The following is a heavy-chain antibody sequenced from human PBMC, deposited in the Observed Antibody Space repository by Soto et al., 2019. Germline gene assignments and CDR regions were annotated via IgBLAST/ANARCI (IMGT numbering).Heavy chain of an antibody. Sequence: QVPLVESGGGVVQPGRSLRLSCVVSGFTFSTFGMHWVRQAPGKGLEWVAAMSYSGSNQYYAKSVQGRFTISRDNSKDTRYLEVDRMRAKSTAVSYCEKERTGGKKNWNLVNWGQGTLVTVSS. D-gene: IGHD1-7*01. J-gene: IGHJ4*02. CDR1: GFTFSTFG. V-gene: IGHV3-30*18. CDR3: EKERTGGKKNWNLVN. CDR2: MSYSGSNQ.